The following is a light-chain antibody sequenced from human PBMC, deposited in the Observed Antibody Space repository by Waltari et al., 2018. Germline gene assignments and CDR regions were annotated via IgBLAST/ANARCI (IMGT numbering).Light chain of an antibody. CDR3: QQRYNWPIT. CDR1: QSLSSY. CDR2: DAS. Sequence: EIVLTQSPATLSLSPGERATLSCRASQSLSSYLAWYQQKPGQAPRLLIYDASNRATGIPARFSGSGSGTDFTLTISSLEPEDFAVYCCQQRYNWPITFGQGTRLEIK. J-gene: IGKJ5*01. V-gene: IGKV3-11*01.